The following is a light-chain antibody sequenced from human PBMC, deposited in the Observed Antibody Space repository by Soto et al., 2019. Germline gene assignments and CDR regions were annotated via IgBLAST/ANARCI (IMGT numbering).Light chain of an antibody. CDR2: EGF. V-gene: IGLV2-23*01. CDR1: SSDVGGSGL. Sequence: QSALTQPASVSGSPGQSITISCTGTSSDVGGSGLVSWYQFHPGKAPKLLIFEGFKRPSGVSNRFSGSKSGSTASLTISGLQDEDEADYYCCSYAGRSTWDVVFGGGTQLTVL. CDR3: CSYAGRSTWDVV. J-gene: IGLJ2*01.